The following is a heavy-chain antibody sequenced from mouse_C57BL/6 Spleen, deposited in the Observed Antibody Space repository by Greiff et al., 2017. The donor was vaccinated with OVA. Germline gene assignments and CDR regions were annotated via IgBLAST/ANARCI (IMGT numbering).Heavy chain of an antibody. CDR3: ARGITTVVAPYAMDY. CDR1: GYTFTSSG. Sequence: VQVVESGAELARPGASVKLSCKASGYTFTSSGISWVKQRTGQGLEWIGEIYPRSGNTYYNEKVKGTATLTADKSSSTAYMELRSLTSEDSAVYFCARGITTVVAPYAMDYWGQGTSVTVSS. CDR2: IYPRSGNT. V-gene: IGHV1-81*01. D-gene: IGHD1-1*01. J-gene: IGHJ4*01.